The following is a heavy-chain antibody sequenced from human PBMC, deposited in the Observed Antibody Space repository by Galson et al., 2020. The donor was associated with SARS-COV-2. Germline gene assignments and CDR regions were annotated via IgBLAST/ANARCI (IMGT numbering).Heavy chain of an antibody. CDR2: VYHTGRS. V-gene: IGHV4-38-2*01. Sequence: SQTLSLTCAISGSSVDTDYYWGWIRQPPGKGLEWIGSVYHTGRSFYTPSLKSRVTMFVDTTKNQFSLRLTSVTAADTAMYYCASGGGLDLKLWYFDYWGQGALVTVSS. CDR3: ASGGGLDLKLWYFDY. CDR1: GSSVDTDYY. D-gene: IGHD1-7*01. J-gene: IGHJ4*02.